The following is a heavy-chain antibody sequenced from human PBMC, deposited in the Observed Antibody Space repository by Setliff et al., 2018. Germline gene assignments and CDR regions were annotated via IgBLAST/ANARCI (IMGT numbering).Heavy chain of an antibody. V-gene: IGHV4-59*02. CDR3: ARGRNIAARLLDS. CDR2: IFYSGST. J-gene: IGHJ4*02. Sequence: PSETLSLTCTVSGGSVRSHYWSWIRHSPGKGLEWIGFIFYSGSTNYNPSLKSRVTISVDTSKDQFSLKVISMTAADTAVYYCARGRNIAARLLDSWGQGTLVTVSS. D-gene: IGHD6-6*01. CDR1: GGSVRSHY.